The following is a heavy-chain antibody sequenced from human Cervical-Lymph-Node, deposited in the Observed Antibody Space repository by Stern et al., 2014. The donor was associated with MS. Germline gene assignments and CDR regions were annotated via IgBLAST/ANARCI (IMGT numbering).Heavy chain of an antibody. V-gene: IGHV4-4*07. Sequence: VQLQESGPGLVKPSETLSLTCTVSGGSITSYYWSWIRQPAGKGLEWIGRIYTSGTTNYNPSIKSRIPMSVDTSKNQFSLRLSSVTAADTAVYYCARERLTSGWYVVREAWFDPWGQGTLVTVSS. CDR1: GGSITSYY. D-gene: IGHD6-19*01. J-gene: IGHJ5*02. CDR3: ARERLTSGWYVVREAWFDP. CDR2: IYTSGTT.